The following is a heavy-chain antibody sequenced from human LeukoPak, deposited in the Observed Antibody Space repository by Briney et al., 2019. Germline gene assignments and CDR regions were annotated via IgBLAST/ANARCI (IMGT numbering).Heavy chain of an antibody. V-gene: IGHV1-46*01. Sequence: ASVTVSCTASGYTFTSYYMHWVRQAPGQGLEWMGIINPSGGSTSYAQKFQGRVTMTRDTSTSTVFMELSSLRSEDTAVYYCARDLASSGYYWDWGQGTLVTVSS. D-gene: IGHD3-22*01. CDR3: ARDLASSGYYWD. J-gene: IGHJ4*02. CDR2: INPSGGST. CDR1: GYTFTSYY.